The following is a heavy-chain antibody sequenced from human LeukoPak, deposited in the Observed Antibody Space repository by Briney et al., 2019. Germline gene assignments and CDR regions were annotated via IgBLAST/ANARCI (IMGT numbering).Heavy chain of an antibody. CDR1: GGSISSYY. D-gene: IGHD4-11*01. CDR2: IYYSGST. Sequence: SETLSLTCTVSGGSISSYYWSWLRQPPGKGLEWIGYIYYSGSTNYNPSLKSRVTISVDTSKNQFSLKLSSVTAADTAVYYCASHPTYSPSGGFAYGGQGTRVTVSP. CDR3: ASHPTYSPSGGFAY. J-gene: IGHJ4*02. V-gene: IGHV4-59*08.